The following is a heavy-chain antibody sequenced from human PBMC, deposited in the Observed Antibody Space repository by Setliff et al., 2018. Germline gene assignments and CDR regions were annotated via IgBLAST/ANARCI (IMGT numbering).Heavy chain of an antibody. D-gene: IGHD4-17*01. Sequence: RASVKVSCKASGYIFTRYRITWVRQSPGQGLEWMGWISTRNDDTGYAQKFKGRVTLTTDTSTNTAYMELRSLRSDDTAVYYCARRSGDRGMTTGWPDDFDYWGRGTLVTVS. CDR2: ISTRNDDT. J-gene: IGHJ4*01. CDR1: GYIFTRYR. CDR3: ARRSGDRGMTTGWPDDFDY. V-gene: IGHV1-18*01.